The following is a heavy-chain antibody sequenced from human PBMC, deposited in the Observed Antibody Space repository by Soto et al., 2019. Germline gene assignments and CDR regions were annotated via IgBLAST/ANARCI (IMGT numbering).Heavy chain of an antibody. D-gene: IGHD4-17*01. V-gene: IGHV1-46*01. CDR1: GYTFTRFY. J-gene: IGHJ1*01. Sequence: QVQLVQSGAEVKKPGASVKVSCKASGYTFTRFYMHWVRQAPGQGLEWMGIINPSGGSTTYAQNFQGRVTMTRDTSTSTVYMELSRLRSEDTAVYYCARDRDYGDYALQHWGQGTLVNVSS. CDR3: ARDRDYGDYALQH. CDR2: INPSGGST.